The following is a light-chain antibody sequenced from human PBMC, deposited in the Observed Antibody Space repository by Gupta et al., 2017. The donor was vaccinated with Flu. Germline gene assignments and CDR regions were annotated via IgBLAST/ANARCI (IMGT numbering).Light chain of an antibody. CDR1: QRLLRSNGYNY. CDR3: IKDVQWT. J-gene: IGKJ1*01. V-gene: IGKV2-28*01. Sequence: DIVMTQSPLSLSVTPVEPASISCRSSQRLLRSNGYNYLDWYLQKPGQSPQLLIYLGSNRASGVTVRCSGSGSGTDVTLKISRVEDEDVGVYYCIKDVQWTFGQGTKVEIK. CDR2: LGS.